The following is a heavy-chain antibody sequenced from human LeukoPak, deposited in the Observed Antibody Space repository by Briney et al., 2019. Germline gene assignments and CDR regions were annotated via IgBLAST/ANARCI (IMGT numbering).Heavy chain of an antibody. Sequence: GGSLRLSCAASGFNFRNYWMHWVRQAPGKGLVWVSRINSDGSSTSYADSVKGRFTISRDNAENTLYLQINSLRAEDTAVYYCATDEAATGRLDYWGQGTLVTDSS. CDR3: ATDEAATGRLDY. D-gene: IGHD1-1*01. CDR1: GFNFRNYW. V-gene: IGHV3-74*01. J-gene: IGHJ4*02. CDR2: INSDGSST.